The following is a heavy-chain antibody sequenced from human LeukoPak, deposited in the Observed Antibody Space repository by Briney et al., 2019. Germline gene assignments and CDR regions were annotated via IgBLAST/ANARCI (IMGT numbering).Heavy chain of an antibody. CDR2: IYSGGST. CDR3: ARDRDSSGYYYV. Sequence: PGGSLRLSRAASGFTVSSNYMSWVRQAPGKGLEGVSVIYSGGSTYYADSVKGRFTISRDNSKNTLYLQMNSLRAEDTAVYYCARDRDSSGYYYVWGQGTLVTVSS. V-gene: IGHV3-53*01. D-gene: IGHD3-22*01. CDR1: GFTVSSNY. J-gene: IGHJ4*02.